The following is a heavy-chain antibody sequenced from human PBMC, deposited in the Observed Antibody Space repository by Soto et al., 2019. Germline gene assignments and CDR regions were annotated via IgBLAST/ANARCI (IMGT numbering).Heavy chain of an antibody. Sequence: GGSLRLSCAASGFSFSSYAVHWVRQAPGEGLEWVAFISYDGTKTDYADSVKGRFTISRDNSENTLYLQMSRLRPEDTAVYYCERGEVRGVIYNGLDVWGQGTKVTVSS. V-gene: IGHV3-30-3*01. J-gene: IGHJ6*02. CDR3: ERGEVRGVIYNGLDV. CDR1: GFSFSSYA. CDR2: ISYDGTKT. D-gene: IGHD3-10*01.